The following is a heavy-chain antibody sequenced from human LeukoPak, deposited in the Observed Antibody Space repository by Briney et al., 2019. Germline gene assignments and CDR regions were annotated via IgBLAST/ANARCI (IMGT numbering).Heavy chain of an antibody. CDR1: GGSISSYY. J-gene: IGHJ5*02. V-gene: IGHV4-59*08. Sequence: SETLSLTCTVSGGSISSYYWSWIRQPPGTGLEWIGYIYYSGSTNYNPSLESRVTISVDTSKNQFSLKLSSVTAADTAVYYCARLVSSWFDPWGQGTLVTVSS. CDR2: IYYSGST. D-gene: IGHD2-2*01. CDR3: ARLVSSWFDP.